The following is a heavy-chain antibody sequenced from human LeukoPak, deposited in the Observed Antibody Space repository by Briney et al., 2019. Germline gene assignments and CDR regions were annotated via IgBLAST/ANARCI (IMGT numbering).Heavy chain of an antibody. Sequence: SVKVSCKASGGTFSSYAISWVRQAPGQGLEWMGGIIPIFGTANYAQKFQGRVTITADESTSTAYMELSSLRSEDTAVYYCARDLDIAAAGTPELGDYWGQGTLVTVSS. J-gene: IGHJ4*02. CDR2: IIPIFGTA. D-gene: IGHD6-13*01. V-gene: IGHV1-69*13. CDR1: GGTFSSYA. CDR3: ARDLDIAAAGTPELGDY.